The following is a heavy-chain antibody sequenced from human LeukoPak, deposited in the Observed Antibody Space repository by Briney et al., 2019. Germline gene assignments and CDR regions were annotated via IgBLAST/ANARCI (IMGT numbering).Heavy chain of an antibody. D-gene: IGHD2-2*01. J-gene: IGHJ6*04. CDR2: ISGSGGST. CDR1: GFTFSSYA. Sequence: GGSLRLSCAASGFTFSSYAMSWVRQAPGEGLEWVSAISGSGGSTYYADSVKGRFTISRDNSKNTLYLQMNSLRAEDTAVYYCAKAVGYCSSTSCYAPEDYYYGMDVWGKGTTVTVSS. CDR3: AKAVGYCSSTSCYAPEDYYYGMDV. V-gene: IGHV3-23*01.